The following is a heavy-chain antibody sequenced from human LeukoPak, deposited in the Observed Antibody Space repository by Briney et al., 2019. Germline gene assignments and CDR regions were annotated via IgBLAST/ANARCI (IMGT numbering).Heavy chain of an antibody. J-gene: IGHJ4*02. V-gene: IGHV3-66*02. CDR3: ARDREGYYGSGSYVY. Sequence: GGSLRLSCAASGFTVSSNYMSWVRQAPGKGLEWVAVIYSGGSTYYSESVKGRFTISKDNSKNTLYLQINSLSAEDTAVYYWARDREGYYGSGSYVYWGQGTLVTVSS. CDR1: GFTVSSNY. CDR2: IYSGGST. D-gene: IGHD3-10*01.